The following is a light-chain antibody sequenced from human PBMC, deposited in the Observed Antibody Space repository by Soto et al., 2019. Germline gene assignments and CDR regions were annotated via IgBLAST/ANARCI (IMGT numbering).Light chain of an antibody. V-gene: IGKV1-13*02. J-gene: IGKJ4*01. CDR2: DAS. Sequence: IPLTQSPSSLSASVGDRVTITCRAGQAIGSALAWYQQRPGKAPKLLLYDASNLEAGVPSRFSGSGSGTEFTLTITSLRPEDFATYYCQQFSGFPLTFGGGTKVQIK. CDR1: QAIGSA. CDR3: QQFSGFPLT.